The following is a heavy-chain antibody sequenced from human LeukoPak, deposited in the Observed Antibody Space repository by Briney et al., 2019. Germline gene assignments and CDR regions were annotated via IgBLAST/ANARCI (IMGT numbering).Heavy chain of an antibody. CDR2: INHSGGT. J-gene: IGHJ4*02. CDR3: ARADYYDSSGYGGS. D-gene: IGHD3-22*01. Sequence: SETLSLTCTVYGGSFSGFYWSWIRQPPGKGLEWIGEINHSGGTNYNPSLKSRVTISVDTSKDQFSLKLSSVTAADTAVYYCARADYYDSSGYGGSWGQGTLVTVSS. V-gene: IGHV4-34*01. CDR1: GGSFSGFY.